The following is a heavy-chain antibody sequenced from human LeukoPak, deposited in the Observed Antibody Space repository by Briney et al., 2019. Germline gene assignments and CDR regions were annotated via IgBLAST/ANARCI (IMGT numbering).Heavy chain of an antibody. V-gene: IGHV4-34*01. CDR2: INHSGGT. Sequence: SETLSLTCVVYGGSFSGYYWSWIRQPPGKGLEWIGEINHSGGTNYNPSLKSRVTISVDTSKNQFSLKLSSVTAADTAVYYCARGSASNYDFWSGYSVDAFDIWGQGTMVTVSS. CDR1: GGSFSGYY. J-gene: IGHJ3*02. D-gene: IGHD3-3*01. CDR3: ARGSASNYDFWSGYSVDAFDI.